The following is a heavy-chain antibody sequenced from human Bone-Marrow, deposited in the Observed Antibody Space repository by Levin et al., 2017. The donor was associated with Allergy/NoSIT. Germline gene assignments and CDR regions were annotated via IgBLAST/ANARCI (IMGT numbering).Heavy chain of an antibody. Sequence: LSLTCAVSGFTFSDHYIDWVRQAPGKGLEWVARSRNRARSHTTDYAASVKGRFTISRDDSQNLLYLQMSSLKTEDTAVYYCARTTPGYGDFDYWGQGTLVTVSS. D-gene: IGHD4-17*01. V-gene: IGHV3-72*01. J-gene: IGHJ4*02. CDR3: ARTTPGYGDFDY. CDR2: SRNRARSHTT. CDR1: GFTFSDHY.